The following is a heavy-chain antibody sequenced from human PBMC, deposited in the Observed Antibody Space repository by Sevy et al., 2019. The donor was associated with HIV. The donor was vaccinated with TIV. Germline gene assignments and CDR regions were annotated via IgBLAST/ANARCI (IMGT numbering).Heavy chain of an antibody. J-gene: IGHJ5*02. V-gene: IGHV3-53*01. CDR2: IYGGGST. CDR3: AGDLAASGTMFDH. D-gene: IGHD6-13*01. Sequence: GESLKISCAVSGFSVSSNYMSWVRQAPGKGLEWVSVIYGGGSTYYADFVKGRFSISRDNSKNTLYLQMNSLRAEDTAVYYCAGDLAASGTMFDHWGQGTLVTVSS. CDR1: GFSVSSNY.